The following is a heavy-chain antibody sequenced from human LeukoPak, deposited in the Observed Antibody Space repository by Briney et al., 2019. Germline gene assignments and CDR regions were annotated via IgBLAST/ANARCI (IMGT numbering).Heavy chain of an antibody. CDR1: GFTFSNYA. V-gene: IGHV3-30-3*01. CDR2: ISYDGSNK. J-gene: IGHJ4*02. Sequence: GGSLRLSCAASGFTFSNYAMHWVRQAPGKGLEWVAIISYDGSNKYYADSVMGRFTISRDNSKNTLYLQMNSLRTEDTAVYYCARGPRPTYYDFWSGYCDYWGQGTLVTVSS. CDR3: ARGPRPTYYDFWSGYCDY. D-gene: IGHD3-3*01.